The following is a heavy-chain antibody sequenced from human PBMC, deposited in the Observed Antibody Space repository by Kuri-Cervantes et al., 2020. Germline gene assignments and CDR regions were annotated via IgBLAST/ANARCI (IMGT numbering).Heavy chain of an antibody. V-gene: IGHV3-21*04. CDR1: GFTFSSYS. J-gene: IGHJ4*02. CDR3: AIYSGYYYGPSPFDY. D-gene: IGHD3-22*01. CDR2: ISSSSSYI. Sequence: GGSLRLSCAASGFTFSSYSMNWVRQAPGKGLEWVSSISSSSSYIYYADSVKGRFTISRDNAKNSLYLQMNSLRAEDTAVYYCAIYSGYYYGPSPFDYWGQGTLVTVSS.